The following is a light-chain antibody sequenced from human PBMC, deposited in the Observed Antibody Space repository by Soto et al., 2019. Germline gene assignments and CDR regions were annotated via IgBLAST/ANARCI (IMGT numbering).Light chain of an antibody. CDR1: QGISNS. V-gene: IGKV1-27*01. CDR3: HNYNSAPLT. Sequence: DIQMTQSPSSLSASLGDTVTISCRASQGISNSLAWFQQKPGRVPQFLIYAASTLQPGVPPRFSGSGSGTDFTLTIRSLQPEDVATYYCHNYNSAPLTFGPGTRVDIK. CDR2: AAS. J-gene: IGKJ3*01.